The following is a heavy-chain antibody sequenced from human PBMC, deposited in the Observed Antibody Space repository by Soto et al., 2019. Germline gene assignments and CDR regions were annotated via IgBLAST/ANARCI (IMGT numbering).Heavy chain of an antibody. CDR1: GYSFTSYW. Sequence: GESLKISCKGSGYSFTSYWISWVRQMPGKGLEWMGRIDPSDSYTDYSPSFQGHVTISADKSISTAYLQWSSLKASDTAMYYCARRERAAAGPAFDYSGQGTLVTVSS. J-gene: IGHJ4*02. CDR3: ARRERAAAGPAFDY. V-gene: IGHV5-10-1*01. D-gene: IGHD6-13*01. CDR2: IDPSDSYT.